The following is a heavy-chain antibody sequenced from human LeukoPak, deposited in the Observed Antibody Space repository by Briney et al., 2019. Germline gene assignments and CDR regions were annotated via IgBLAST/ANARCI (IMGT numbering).Heavy chain of an antibody. V-gene: IGHV4-59*08. CDR3: ARHADIVLIRNGFDT. CDR1: GASISSYY. D-gene: IGHD2-15*01. J-gene: IGHJ5*02. CDR2: IYDSRGT. Sequence: KPSETLSLTCTVSGASISSYYWSWIRQPPAKGLEWIGYIYDSRGTLYNPSLKGRVTMSVDTSNNQFSLRLTSVTAADTAVYYCARHADIVLIRNGFDTWGQGTLVTVSS.